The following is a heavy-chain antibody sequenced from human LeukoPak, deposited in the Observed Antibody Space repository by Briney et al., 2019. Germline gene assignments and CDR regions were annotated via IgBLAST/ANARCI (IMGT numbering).Heavy chain of an antibody. CDR1: GGSISSGSYY. J-gene: IGHJ5*02. V-gene: IGHV4-61*02. Sequence: PSETLSPTCTVSGGSISSGSYYWSWIRQPAGKGLEWIGRIYTSGSTNYNPSLKSRVTISVDTSKNQFSLKLSSVTAADTAVYYCARDVTTVAYNWFDPWGQGTLVTVSS. D-gene: IGHD4-23*01. CDR2: IYTSGST. CDR3: ARDVTTVAYNWFDP.